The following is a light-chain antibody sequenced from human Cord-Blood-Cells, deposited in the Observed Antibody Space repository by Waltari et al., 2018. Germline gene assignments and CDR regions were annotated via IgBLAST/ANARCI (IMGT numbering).Light chain of an antibody. CDR2: KAS. V-gene: IGKV1-5*03. Sequence: DIQMTQSPSTLSASVGDRVTITCRASKSISSWLACYQQKPGKAPKLLIYKASSLESGVLSRFSGSGSGTEFTLTISSLQPDDFATYYCQQYNSYWTFGQGTKVEIK. CDR3: QQYNSYWT. J-gene: IGKJ1*01. CDR1: KSISSW.